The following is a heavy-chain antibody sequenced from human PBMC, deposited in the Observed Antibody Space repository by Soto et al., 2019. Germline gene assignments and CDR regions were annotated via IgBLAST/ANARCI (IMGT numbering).Heavy chain of an antibody. CDR3: ARDVTTPNYYYYGMDV. D-gene: IGHD2-15*01. J-gene: IGHJ6*02. V-gene: IGHV4-4*02. CDR2: IYHSGST. Sequence: KASETLSLTCAVSGGSISSSNWWSWVRQPPGKGLEWIGEIYHSGSTNYNPSLKSRVTISVDKSKNQFSLKLSSVTAADTAVYYCARDVTTPNYYYYGMDVWGQGTTVTVSS. CDR1: GGSISSSNW.